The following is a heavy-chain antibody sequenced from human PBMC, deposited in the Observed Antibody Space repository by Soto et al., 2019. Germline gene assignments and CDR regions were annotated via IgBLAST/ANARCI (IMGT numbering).Heavy chain of an antibody. D-gene: IGHD4-17*01. CDR1: GGSISSSSYY. CDR2: IYYSGST. V-gene: IGHV4-39*01. J-gene: IGHJ4*02. Sequence: SETLSLTCTVSGGSISSSSYYWGWIRQPPGKGLEWIGSIYYSGSTYYNPSLKSRVTISVDTSKNQFSLKLSSVTAADTAVYYCARIIYGAPFYFDYWGQGTLVTVSS. CDR3: ARIIYGAPFYFDY.